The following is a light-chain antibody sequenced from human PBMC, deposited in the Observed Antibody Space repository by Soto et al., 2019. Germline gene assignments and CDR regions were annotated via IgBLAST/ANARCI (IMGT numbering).Light chain of an antibody. CDR1: QSLTTNY. Sequence: EIVLTQSPGTLSLSPGERATLSCRASQSLTTNYLAWYQQKPGQAPRLLIYDASSRATGIPDRFSGSGSGTDFTLTIARLEPADFAVFYCQQGVTFGGGTKVEIK. CDR2: DAS. V-gene: IGKV3-20*01. J-gene: IGKJ4*01. CDR3: QQGVT.